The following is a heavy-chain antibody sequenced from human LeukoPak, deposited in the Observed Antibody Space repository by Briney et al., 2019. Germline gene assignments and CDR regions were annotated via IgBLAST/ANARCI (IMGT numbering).Heavy chain of an antibody. V-gene: IGHV1-8*01. D-gene: IGHD6-13*01. J-gene: IGHJ4*02. Sequence: ASVKVSCKASGYTFTSYDIDWVRQATGQGLEWMGWMNPNSGNTGYAQKFQGRVTMTRNTSISTAYMELSSLRSEDTAVYYCARGWGIAAAGQTDYWGQGTLVTVSS. CDR2: MNPNSGNT. CDR1: GYTFTSYD. CDR3: ARGWGIAAAGQTDY.